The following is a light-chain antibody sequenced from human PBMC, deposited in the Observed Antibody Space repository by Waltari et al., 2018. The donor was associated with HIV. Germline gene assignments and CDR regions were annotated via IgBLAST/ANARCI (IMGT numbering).Light chain of an antibody. V-gene: IGLV1-40*01. J-gene: IGLJ2*01. Sequence: QSVLTQPPSVSGAPGQTVTISCTGAYSNLGSGQNVNRHQHLPGTAPKVLISSNDNRPSGVPDRFSGSRSGTSASLAITGLQAEDEAHYYCQSYDNSLGGSKVFGGGTKLTVL. CDR1: YSNLGSGQN. CDR2: SND. CDR3: QSYDNSLGGSKV.